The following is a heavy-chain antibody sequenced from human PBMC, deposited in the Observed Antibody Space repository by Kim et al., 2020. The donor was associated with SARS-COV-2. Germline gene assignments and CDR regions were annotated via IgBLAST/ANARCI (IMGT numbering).Heavy chain of an antibody. D-gene: IGHD6-13*01. J-gene: IGHJ4*02. Sequence: QKFQGRVTMTRDTSTSTVYMELSSLRSEDTAVYYCARGVPVGIAAAAPDYWGQGTLVTVSS. CDR3: ARGVPVGIAAAAPDY. V-gene: IGHV1-46*01.